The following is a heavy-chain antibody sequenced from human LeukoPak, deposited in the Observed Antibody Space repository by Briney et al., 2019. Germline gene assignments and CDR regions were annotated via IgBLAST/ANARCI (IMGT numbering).Heavy chain of an antibody. CDR2: ISSSSSYI. V-gene: IGHV3-21*01. Sequence: GGSLRLSCAASGFTFTSHTMNWVRQAPGKGLEWVSSISSSSSYIYYADSVKGRFTISRDNAKNSLYLHMNSLRAEDTAVYYCARDLIEYSSSFCWFDPWGQGTLVNVSS. D-gene: IGHD6-6*01. CDR3: ARDLIEYSSSFCWFDP. J-gene: IGHJ5*02. CDR1: GFTFTSHT.